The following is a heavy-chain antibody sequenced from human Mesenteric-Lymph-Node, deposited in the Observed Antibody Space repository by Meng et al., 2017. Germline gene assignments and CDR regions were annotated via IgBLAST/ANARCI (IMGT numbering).Heavy chain of an antibody. CDR2: IKQDGSEK. CDR1: GFTFSNYP. CDR3: ARDYYPGFYGSGSFPAN. D-gene: IGHD3-10*01. J-gene: IGHJ4*02. Sequence: GESLKISCAASGFTFSNYPMHWVRQAPGKGLEWVANIKQDGSEKCYVDSVKGRFTISRDNAKNSLYLQMNSLRAEDTAVYYCARDYYPGFYGSGSFPANWGQGTLVTVSS. V-gene: IGHV3-7*01.